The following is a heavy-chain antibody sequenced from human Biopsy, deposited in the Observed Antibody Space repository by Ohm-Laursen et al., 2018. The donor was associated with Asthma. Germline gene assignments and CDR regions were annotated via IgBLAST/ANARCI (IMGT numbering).Heavy chain of an antibody. J-gene: IGHJ4*02. D-gene: IGHD2-15*01. Sequence: SETPSLTCTVSGVSIRSYYWTWIRQPPGKGLEWIGNIHYSGSTHSNPSLKSRVTISVDTSKKQISLRLSSVIAADTAVYYCAGFCSGGNCPDHWGQGTLATVSS. CDR3: AGFCSGGNCPDH. CDR2: IHYSGST. CDR1: GVSIRSYY. V-gene: IGHV4-59*01.